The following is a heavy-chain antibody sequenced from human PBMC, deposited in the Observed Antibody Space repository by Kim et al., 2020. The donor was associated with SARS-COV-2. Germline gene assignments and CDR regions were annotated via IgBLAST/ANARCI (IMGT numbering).Heavy chain of an antibody. J-gene: IGHJ6*02. CDR3: ASLAAGYGLDV. CDR2: T. Sequence: TTSNPPLKSRVTISVDTSKNQFSLKLNSVTAADTAVYYCASLAAGYGLDVWGQGTTVTVSS. V-gene: IGHV4-59*01. D-gene: IGHD6-13*01.